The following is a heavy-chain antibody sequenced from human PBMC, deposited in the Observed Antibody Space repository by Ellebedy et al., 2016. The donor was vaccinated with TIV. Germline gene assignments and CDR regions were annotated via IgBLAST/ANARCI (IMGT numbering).Heavy chain of an antibody. CDR3: ALNWRDGSGFYDY. J-gene: IGHJ4*02. CDR1: GFSLSSIGVG. Sequence: SGPTLVXPTQTLTLTCSFSGFSLSSIGVGVGWIRQPPGKALEWLGCIYWNDVKRYNPFLRGGLTITKDASKNQVVLTLTNMQHVDTATYYCALNWRDGSGFYDYWGQGALVTVSS. V-gene: IGHV2-5*01. D-gene: IGHD3-3*01. CDR2: IYWNDVK.